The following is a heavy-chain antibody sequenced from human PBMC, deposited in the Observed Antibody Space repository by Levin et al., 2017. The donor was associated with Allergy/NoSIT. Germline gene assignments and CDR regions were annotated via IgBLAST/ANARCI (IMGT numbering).Heavy chain of an antibody. CDR2: IYSSGST. J-gene: IGHJ4*02. D-gene: IGHD2-8*02. CDR3: ARGGVSTGWFDF. Sequence: SQTLSLTCTVSGGSISAYYWSWIRQPAGKGLEWLGRIYSSGSTNYNPSLKSRVIMSVDMSKNQFSLRLSSVASADTAVYYCARGGVSTGWFDFWGQGTLAIVSS. V-gene: IGHV4-4*07. CDR1: GGSISAYY.